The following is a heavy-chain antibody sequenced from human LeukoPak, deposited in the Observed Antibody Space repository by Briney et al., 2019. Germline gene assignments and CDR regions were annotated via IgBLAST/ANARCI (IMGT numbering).Heavy chain of an antibody. CDR1: GFTLSSYW. Sequence: GGSLRLSCAASGFTLSSYWMSWVRQAPGKGLEWVANIKQDGSEKYYVDSVEGRFTVSRDNAKNSLYLQMNSLRAEDTAVYYCARRYFDYWGQGTLVTVSS. CDR3: ARRYFDY. V-gene: IGHV3-7*01. J-gene: IGHJ4*02. CDR2: IKQDGSEK.